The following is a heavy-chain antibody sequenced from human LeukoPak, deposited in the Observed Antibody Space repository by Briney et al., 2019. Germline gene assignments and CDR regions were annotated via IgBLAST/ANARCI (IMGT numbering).Heavy chain of an antibody. CDR1: GFTVGSNT. CDR3: ARDSGNCSPAAFDI. J-gene: IGHJ3*02. D-gene: IGHD2-15*01. V-gene: IGHV3-20*04. CDR2: INWNGGST. Sequence: GGSLRLSCAASGFTVGSNTMSWVRQAPGKGLEWVSGINWNGGSTGYADSVKGRFTISRDNAKNSLYLQMNSLTAEDTAVYYCARDSGNCSPAAFDIWGQGTMVPVSS.